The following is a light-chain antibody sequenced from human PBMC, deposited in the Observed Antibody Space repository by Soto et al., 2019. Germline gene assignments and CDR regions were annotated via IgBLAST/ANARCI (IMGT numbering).Light chain of an antibody. V-gene: IGKV3-20*01. CDR1: QPITSRY. CDR2: RTF. CDR3: QQYDTSHPT. J-gene: IGKJ5*01. Sequence: IVLTQSPGTLSLSPGERATLSCRASQPITSRYLAWYQHQPGQAPRLLIYRTFARAPGIPDRFSGGGSGXXFTLTISRLEREDFAVYYCQQYDTSHPTFGQGTRLEIK.